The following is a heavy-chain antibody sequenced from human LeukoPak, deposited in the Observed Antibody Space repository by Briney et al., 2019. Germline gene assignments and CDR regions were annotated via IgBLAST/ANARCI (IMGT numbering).Heavy chain of an antibody. CDR3: ARDPDRRFTPWGAFDI. CDR1: GGTFSSYA. D-gene: IGHD7-27*01. Sequence: VASVKVSCKASGGTFSSYAISWVRQAPGQGLEWMGGIIPIFGTANYAQKFQGRVTITADKSTSTAYMELSSLRSEDTAVYYCARDPDRRFTPWGAFDIWGQGTMVTVSS. V-gene: IGHV1-69*06. CDR2: IIPIFGTA. J-gene: IGHJ3*02.